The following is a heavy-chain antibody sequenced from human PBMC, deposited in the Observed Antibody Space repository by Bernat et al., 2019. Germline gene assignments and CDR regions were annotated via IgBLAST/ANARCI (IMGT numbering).Heavy chain of an antibody. CDR3: AKVVAVAGDYYYYYYGMDV. J-gene: IGHJ6*02. D-gene: IGHD6-19*01. CDR1: GFTFSAYG. Sequence: QVQLVESGGGVVQPGRSLRLSCAASGFTFSAYGMHWVRQAPGKGLEWMAVLSYDGSNKYYADSVKGRFTISRDNSKNTLYLQMNSLRAEDTAVYYCAKVVAVAGDYYYYYYGMDVWGQGTTVTVSS. CDR2: LSYDGSNK. V-gene: IGHV3-30*18.